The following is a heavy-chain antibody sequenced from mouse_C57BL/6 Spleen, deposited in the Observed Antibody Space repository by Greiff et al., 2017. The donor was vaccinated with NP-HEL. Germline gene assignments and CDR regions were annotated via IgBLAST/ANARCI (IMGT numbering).Heavy chain of an antibody. Sequence: EVQRVESGGGLVQPKGSLKLSCAASGFTFNTYAMHWVRQAPGKGLEWVARIRSKSSNYATYYADSVKDRFTISRDDSQSMRYLQMNNLTTEDTAMYYCVRDRYDYDDEATGFAYWGQGTLVTVSA. CDR3: VRDRYDYDDEATGFAY. J-gene: IGHJ3*01. V-gene: IGHV10-3*01. D-gene: IGHD2-4*01. CDR2: IRSKSSNYAT. CDR1: GFTFNTYA.